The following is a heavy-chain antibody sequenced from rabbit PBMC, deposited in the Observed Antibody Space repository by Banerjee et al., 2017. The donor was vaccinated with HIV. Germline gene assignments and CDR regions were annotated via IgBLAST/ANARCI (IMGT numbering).Heavy chain of an antibody. Sequence: QEQLEESGGGLVQPEGSLTLTCTASGFSFSSSYWICWVRQAPGKGLEWIGCIYTGDGSTYYASWAKGRFTISKTSSTTVTLQVTSLTVADTATYFCARDAGINDYGDLRGPGTLVTVS. CDR1: GFSFSSSYW. CDR2: IYTGDGST. D-gene: IGHD8-1*01. V-gene: IGHV1S45*01. CDR3: ARDAGINDYGDL. J-gene: IGHJ6*01.